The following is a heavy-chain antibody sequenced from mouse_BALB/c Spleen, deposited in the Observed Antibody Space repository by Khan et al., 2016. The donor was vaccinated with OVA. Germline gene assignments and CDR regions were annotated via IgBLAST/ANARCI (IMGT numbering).Heavy chain of an antibody. D-gene: IGHD2-1*01. CDR1: GFTFSSFV. CDR3: TNGNYGWFAY. CDR2: ISSAATYT. J-gene: IGHJ3*01. Sequence: VEWGGLGGGLVEPGGSLKLSCAASGFTFSSFVMSWVRQTPEKRLEWVATISSAATYTYYPDSVKGRFTSPSDNAKNTLFLQMNSLRSDDTASYYCTNGNYGWFAYWGQGTLVTVST. V-gene: IGHV5-9-3*01.